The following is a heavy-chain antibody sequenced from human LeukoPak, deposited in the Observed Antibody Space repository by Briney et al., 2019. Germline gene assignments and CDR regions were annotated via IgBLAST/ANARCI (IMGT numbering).Heavy chain of an antibody. J-gene: IGHJ4*02. CDR1: GGSFSGYY. Sequence: SETLSLTCAVYGGSFSGYYWSWIRQPPGKGLEWIGEINHSGSTNYNPSPKSRVTISVDTSKNQFSLKLSSVTAADTAVYYCARYYYDSSGYYLFDYWGQGTLVTVSS. CDR3: ARYYYDSSGYYLFDY. V-gene: IGHV4-34*01. CDR2: INHSGST. D-gene: IGHD3-22*01.